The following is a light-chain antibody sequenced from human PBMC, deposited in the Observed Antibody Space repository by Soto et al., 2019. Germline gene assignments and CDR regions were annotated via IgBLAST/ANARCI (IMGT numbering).Light chain of an antibody. CDR2: GAS. CDR1: QRFSSN. CDR3: EQYNEWPLT. J-gene: IGKJ4*01. V-gene: IGKV3D-15*01. Sequence: EIVMTQSPATLSVSPGVRATLSCRASQRFSSNLAWYQQKPGQAPRLLIYGASTRATGIPASVSGSGSGTMLTLTISRQQSEGVAVYYLEQYNEWPLTFGGGTEVEIK.